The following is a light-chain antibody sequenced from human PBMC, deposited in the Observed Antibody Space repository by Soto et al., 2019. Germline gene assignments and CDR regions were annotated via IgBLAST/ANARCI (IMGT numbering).Light chain of an antibody. J-gene: IGKJ3*01. V-gene: IGKV3-20*01. Sequence: EIVLTQSPGTLSFSPGERATLSCRASQSLSSSYLVWYQQKPGQAPRLLIYGASSRATGIPDRFSGSGSGTDITLTISRLEPEYFAVYYCQHYGNTPPSVTFGPGTKVD. CDR3: QHYGNTPPSVT. CDR1: QSLSSSY. CDR2: GAS.